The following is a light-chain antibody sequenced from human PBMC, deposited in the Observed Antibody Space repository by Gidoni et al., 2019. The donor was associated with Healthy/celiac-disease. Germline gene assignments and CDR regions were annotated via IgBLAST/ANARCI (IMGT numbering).Light chain of an antibody. CDR3: QQEFT. V-gene: IGKV1-33*01. Sequence: DIQMTQSPSSLSASVGDRVTITCQASQDISNYLNWYQQKPGKAPKLLIYDASNLETGVPSRFSGSGSGTDFTFTISSLQPEDIATYYRQQEFTFXPXTKVDIK. CDR1: QDISNY. CDR2: DAS. J-gene: IGKJ3*01.